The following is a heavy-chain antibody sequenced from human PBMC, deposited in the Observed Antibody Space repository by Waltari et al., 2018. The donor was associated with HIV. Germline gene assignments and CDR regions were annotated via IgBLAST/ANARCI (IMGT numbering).Heavy chain of an antibody. CDR1: CGYFSGYF. CDR3: ARGQVKAQWLVPPDQRDAFDI. D-gene: IGHD6-19*01. Sequence: QVQIQTWGAGMLKPSKTLYLTCAVSCGYFSGYFCSWIRYSPHKGLEWMGESCHTGSTNYRPNPNYNPSLMSRGTKLLDTCKNQFSRRLNSVTAADTAVYFCARGQVKAQWLVPPDQRDAFDIWGQGTMVSVSS. J-gene: IGHJ3*02. CDR2: SCHTGSTNYRPNP. V-gene: IGHV4-34*02.